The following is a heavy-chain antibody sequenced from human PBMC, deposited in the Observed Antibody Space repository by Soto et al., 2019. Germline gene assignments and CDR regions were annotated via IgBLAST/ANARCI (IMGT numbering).Heavy chain of an antibody. CDR2: INGSGGST. Sequence: GGSLRLSCAASGFTFSSYAMSWVRQAPGKGLEWVSAINGSGGSTYYADSVKGRFTISRDNSKNTLYLQMNSLRAEDTAVYYCAKLRSYWFYFDYWGQGTLVTVSS. V-gene: IGHV3-23*01. CDR1: GFTFSSYA. J-gene: IGHJ4*02. CDR3: AKLRSYWFYFDY. D-gene: IGHD3-10*01.